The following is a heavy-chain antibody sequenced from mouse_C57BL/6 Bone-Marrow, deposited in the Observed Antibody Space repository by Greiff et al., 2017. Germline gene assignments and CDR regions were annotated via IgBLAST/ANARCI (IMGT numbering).Heavy chain of an antibody. Sequence: EVQGVESGGGLVKPGGSLTLSCAASGFTFSSYAMSWVRQTPEKRLEWVATISDGGSYTYYPDNVKGLFTISRDNAKNNLYRQMSHLKSEDTASYYCASSSYWYCDVWGTGTTVTVSS. CDR2: ISDGGSYT. CDR1: GFTFSSYA. V-gene: IGHV5-4*01. CDR3: ASSSYWYCDV. D-gene: IGHD1-1*01. J-gene: IGHJ1*03.